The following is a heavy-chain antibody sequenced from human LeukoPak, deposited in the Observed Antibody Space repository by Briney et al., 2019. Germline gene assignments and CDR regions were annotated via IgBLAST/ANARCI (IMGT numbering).Heavy chain of an antibody. J-gene: IGHJ6*02. CDR2: IYYSGST. CDR1: GGSLSSGGYY. Sequence: SQPLSLTYTVSGGSLSSGGYYWSWIRQHPGKGLEWIVYIYYSGSTYYNPSLKSRVTISVDTSKNQFSLKLSSVTAADAAVYYCARAPGVLNYYGMDVWGLGTTVTVSS. CDR3: ARAPGVLNYYGMDV. D-gene: IGHD2-8*01. V-gene: IGHV4-31*03.